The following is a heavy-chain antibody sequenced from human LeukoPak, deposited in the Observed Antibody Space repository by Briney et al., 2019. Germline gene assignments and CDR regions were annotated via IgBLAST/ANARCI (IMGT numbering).Heavy chain of an antibody. V-gene: IGHV4-31*03. D-gene: IGHD5-24*01. CDR3: ARVRDGYNYDAFDI. J-gene: IGHJ3*02. CDR2: IYHSGST. CDR1: GGSISSGGYY. Sequence: SQTLSLTCTVSGGSISSGGYYWSWIRQHPGKGLEWIGYIYHSGSTYYNPSLKSRVNISVDTSKNRFSLKLSSVTAAYTAVYYCARVRDGYNYDAFDIWGQGTMVTVSS.